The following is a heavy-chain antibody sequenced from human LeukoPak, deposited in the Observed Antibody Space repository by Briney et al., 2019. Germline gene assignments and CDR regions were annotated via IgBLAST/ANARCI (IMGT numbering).Heavy chain of an antibody. CDR1: GFIVSSNY. CDR3: AMSSSAYYFDY. CDR2: IYSGGST. V-gene: IGHV3-53*04. D-gene: IGHD6-6*01. Sequence: GGSLRLSCAPSGFIVSSNYMSWVRQAPGKGLEWVSVIYSGGSTYSAASVKGRFTISRHNSKNTLYLQMNSLRAEDTAVYYCAMSSSAYYFDYWGQGTLVTVSS. J-gene: IGHJ4*02.